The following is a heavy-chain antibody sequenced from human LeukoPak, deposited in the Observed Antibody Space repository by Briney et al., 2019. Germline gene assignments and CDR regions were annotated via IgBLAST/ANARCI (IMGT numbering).Heavy chain of an antibody. Sequence: PGGSLRLSCAASGFIFSSYAMTWVRQAPGKGLEWVSGISISGGSTYYADSVKGRFTISRDNSKNTLYLQMNSLRAEDTAVYYCVRDTRNHDFWSGYSEGNAFDIWGQGTMVTVSS. CDR2: ISISGGST. CDR3: VRDTRNHDFWSGYSEGNAFDI. CDR1: GFIFSSYA. D-gene: IGHD3-3*01. V-gene: IGHV3-23*01. J-gene: IGHJ3*02.